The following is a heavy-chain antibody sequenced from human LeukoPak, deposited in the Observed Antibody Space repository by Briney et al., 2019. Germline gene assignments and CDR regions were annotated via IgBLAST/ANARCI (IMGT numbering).Heavy chain of an antibody. CDR2: IYTTGTT. Sequence: PSETLSLTCTVSNDSINTYSWNWIRQPARKGLEWIGRIYTTGTTDYNPSLKSRVTMSVDTSKNHFSLKMTSITAADTAVYYCARGVDTAIVSGGYNFFDPWGQGILVTVSS. J-gene: IGHJ5*02. D-gene: IGHD5-18*01. CDR3: ARGVDTAIVSGGYNFFDP. V-gene: IGHV4-4*07. CDR1: NDSINTYS.